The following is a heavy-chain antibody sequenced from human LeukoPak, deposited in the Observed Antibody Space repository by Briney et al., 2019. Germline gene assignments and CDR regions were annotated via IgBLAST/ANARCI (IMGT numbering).Heavy chain of an antibody. CDR2: ISGSGGST. J-gene: IGHJ5*02. D-gene: IGHD2-2*01. CDR1: GFTFSSYA. V-gene: IGHV3-23*01. Sequence: PGGSLRPSCAASGFTFSSYAMSWVRQAPGKGLEWVSAISGSGGSTYYADSVKGRFTISRDNSKNTLYLQMNSLRAEDTAVYYCAKDRVPAASRPWFDPWGQGTLVTVSS. CDR3: AKDRVPAASRPWFDP.